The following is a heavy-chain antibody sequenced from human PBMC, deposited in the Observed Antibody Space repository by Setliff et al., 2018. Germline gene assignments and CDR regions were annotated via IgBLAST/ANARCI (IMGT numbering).Heavy chain of an antibody. V-gene: IGHV1-18*01. D-gene: IGHD3-22*01. CDR1: GYTFTSYG. CDR3: ARDTPNYYDSSGYYLGGIVIYYYYYYMDV. CDR2: ISAYNGNT. Sequence: ASVKVSCKASGYTFTSYGISWVRQAPGQGLEWMGWISAYNGNTNYAQKLQGRVTMTTDTSTSTAYMELRSLRSDDTAVYYCARDTPNYYDSSGYYLGGIVIYYYYYYMDVWGKGTTVTVS. J-gene: IGHJ6*03.